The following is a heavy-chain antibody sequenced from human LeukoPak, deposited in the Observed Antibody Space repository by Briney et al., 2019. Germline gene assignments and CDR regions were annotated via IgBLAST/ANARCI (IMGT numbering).Heavy chain of an antibody. CDR2: IRSKANSYAT. CDR3: PRTNTYYYDSTADY. Sequence: GGSLRLSCAASGFTFSGSAMHWVRQASGKGLEWVGRIRSKANSYATAYAASVKGRFTISRDDSKNTAYLQMNSLRTEDTAVYYCPRTNTYYYDSTADYWGQGTLVTVSS. V-gene: IGHV3-73*01. J-gene: IGHJ4*02. CDR1: GFTFSGSA. D-gene: IGHD3-22*01.